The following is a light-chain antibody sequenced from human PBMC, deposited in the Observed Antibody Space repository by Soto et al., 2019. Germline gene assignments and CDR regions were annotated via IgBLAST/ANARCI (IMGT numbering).Light chain of an antibody. CDR2: TTS. CDR3: QQYKTYSRT. V-gene: IGKV1-5*03. Sequence: DIQMTQSPSTLSASVGDRVTITCRASQSISPWLAWYQQRPGKAPKVLMYTTSTLQAGVPSRFSGSGYGTEFNLTICSLQPDDFATYYCQQYKTYSRTFGQGTKVEI. CDR1: QSISPW. J-gene: IGKJ1*01.